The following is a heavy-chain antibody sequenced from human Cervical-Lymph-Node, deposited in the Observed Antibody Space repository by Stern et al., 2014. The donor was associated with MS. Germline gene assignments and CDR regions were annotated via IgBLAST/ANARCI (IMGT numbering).Heavy chain of an antibody. CDR1: GFTFSSSA. J-gene: IGHJ6*02. D-gene: IGHD6-13*01. CDR2: LVVGRGPT. V-gene: IGHV1-58*01. CDR3: AASTGFSSTFYGMDV. Sequence: QLVQSGPEVKKPGTSVKVSCKASGFTFSSSAVQWVRQARGQRLAWIGWLVVGRGPTNYEPKFRGRRTIIRDMSTSTAYMELSSLRSEDTAVYYCAASTGFSSTFYGMDVWGQGTTVTVSS.